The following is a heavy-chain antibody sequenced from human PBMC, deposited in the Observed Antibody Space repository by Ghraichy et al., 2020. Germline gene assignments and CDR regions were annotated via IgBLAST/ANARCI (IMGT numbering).Heavy chain of an antibody. CDR1: GFTFSSYA. J-gene: IGHJ4*02. Sequence: GGSLRLSCAASGFTFSSYAMSWVRQAPGKGLEWVSAISGSGGSTYYADSVKGRFTISRDNSKNTLYLQMNSLRAEDTAVYYCAKDQIQLWYKEYYFDYWGQGTLVTVSS. D-gene: IGHD5-18*01. V-gene: IGHV3-23*01. CDR2: ISGSGGST. CDR3: AKDQIQLWYKEYYFDY.